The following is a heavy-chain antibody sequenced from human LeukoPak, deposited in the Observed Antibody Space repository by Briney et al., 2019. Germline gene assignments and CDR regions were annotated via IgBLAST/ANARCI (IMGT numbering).Heavy chain of an antibody. CDR3: AREESGGYFDY. CDR1: GYTFTSYY. V-gene: IGHV1-46*01. CDR2: SKPSGVGT. Sequence: ASVKVSCKASGYTFTSYYMHWVRQAPGQGLEWMGVSKPSGVGTNYAQKFQGRVTMTRDTSTTTVYMELSSLRSEDTAVYYCAREESGGYFDYWGQGTLVTVSS. D-gene: IGHD2-8*02. J-gene: IGHJ4*02.